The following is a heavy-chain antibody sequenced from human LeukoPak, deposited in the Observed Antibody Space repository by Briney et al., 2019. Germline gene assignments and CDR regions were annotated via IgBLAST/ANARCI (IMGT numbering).Heavy chain of an antibody. CDR3: AITVRGSGSYSPLDY. J-gene: IGHJ4*02. Sequence: SETLSLTCTVSGGSISSSSYYWSWIRQPPGKGLEWIGYIYYSGSTNYNPSLKSRVTISVDTSKNQFSLKLSSVTAADTAVYYCAITVRGSGSYSPLDYWGQGTLVTVSS. CDR2: IYYSGST. CDR1: GGSISSSSYY. D-gene: IGHD3-10*01. V-gene: IGHV4-61*01.